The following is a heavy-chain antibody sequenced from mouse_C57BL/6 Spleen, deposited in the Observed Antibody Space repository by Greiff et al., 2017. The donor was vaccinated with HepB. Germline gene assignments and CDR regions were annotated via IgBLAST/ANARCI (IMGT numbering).Heavy chain of an antibody. CDR1: GFTFSNYW. V-gene: IGHV6-3*01. Sequence: DVMLVESGGGLVQPGGSMKLSCVASGFTFSNYWMNWVRQSPAKGLEWVAQIRLKSDNYATHYAESVKGRFTISRDDSKSSVYLQMNNLRAEDTGIYYCTGLYYVNYPGFDYYAMDYWGQGTSVTVSS. CDR2: IRLKSDNYAT. J-gene: IGHJ4*01. D-gene: IGHD2-1*01. CDR3: TGLYYVNYPGFDYYAMDY.